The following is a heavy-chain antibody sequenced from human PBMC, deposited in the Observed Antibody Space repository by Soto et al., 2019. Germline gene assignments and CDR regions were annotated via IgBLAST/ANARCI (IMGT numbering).Heavy chain of an antibody. CDR2: IYNSGST. V-gene: IGHV4-31*03. D-gene: IGHD3-10*01. CDR1: GGSISSGGYY. J-gene: IGHJ4*02. CDR3: AREKAYYYGSGTSYYFDY. Sequence: QVQLQESGPGLVKPSQTLSLTCTVSGGSISSGGYYWSWIRQHPGKGLEWIGYIYNSGSTYYNPSLTCRVTISVDTSKSQFSLRLSSVTAADTAVYYCAREKAYYYGSGTSYYFDYWGQGTQVTVSS.